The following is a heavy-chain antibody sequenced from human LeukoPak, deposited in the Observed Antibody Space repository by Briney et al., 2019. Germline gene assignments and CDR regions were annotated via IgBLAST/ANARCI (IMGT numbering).Heavy chain of an antibody. CDR2: ISGSGDRT. V-gene: IGHV3-23*01. J-gene: IGHJ4*02. Sequence: GGSLRLSCAASRFTFSSYVMNWVRQAPGKGLEWVSIISGSGDRTYYADSVKGRFIISRDNAKNSLYLQMNSLRAEDTAVYYCARAGYDILTGYTHWGQGTLVTVSS. CDR3: ARAGYDILTGYTH. D-gene: IGHD3-9*01. CDR1: RFTFSSYV.